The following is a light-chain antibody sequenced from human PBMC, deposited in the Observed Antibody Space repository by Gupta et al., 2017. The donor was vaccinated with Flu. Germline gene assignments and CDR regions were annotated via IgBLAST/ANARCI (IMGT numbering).Light chain of an antibody. CDR1: SSDVGGYNF. J-gene: IGLJ1*01. V-gene: IGLV2-14*01. CDR2: EVF. CDR3: SSYTTSGTLVV. Sequence: QSALTQPASVSGSPGQSITISFTGTSSDVGGYNFVSWYQQHPGKAPKLLIYEVFNRPSGVSNRFSGSKSGNTASLTISGLQAEDEAEYYCSSYTTSGTLVVFGTGTKVTVL.